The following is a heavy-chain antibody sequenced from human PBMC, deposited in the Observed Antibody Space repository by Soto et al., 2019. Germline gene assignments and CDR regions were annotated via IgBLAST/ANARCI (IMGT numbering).Heavy chain of an antibody. J-gene: IGHJ6*02. CDR3: ARGDCISTSCYLVYGMDV. CDR1: GGTFSSYA. CDR2: IIPIFGTA. V-gene: IGHV1-69*05. D-gene: IGHD2-2*01. Sequence: QVQLVQSGAEVKKPGSSVKVSCKASGGTFSSYAISWVRQAPGQGLEWMGGIIPIFGTANYAQKFQGRVTITPDESTSTAYMELSSLRSEDTAVYYCARGDCISTSCYLVYGMDVWGQGTTVTVSS.